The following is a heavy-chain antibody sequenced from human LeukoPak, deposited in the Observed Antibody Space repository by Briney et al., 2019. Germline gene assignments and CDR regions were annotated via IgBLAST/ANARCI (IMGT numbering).Heavy chain of an antibody. J-gene: IGHJ4*02. V-gene: IGHV1-46*01. D-gene: IGHD6-19*01. CDR1: GYTFTSYY. Sequence: ASVKVSCKASGYTFTSYYMHWVRHAPGQGLGCRGIINPSGGSTSYAQKFQGRVTMTGDTSTSTVYMELSSLRSEDTAVYYCARAYSSGWYVEVYFDYWGQGTLVTVSS. CDR3: ARAYSSGWYVEVYFDY. CDR2: INPSGGST.